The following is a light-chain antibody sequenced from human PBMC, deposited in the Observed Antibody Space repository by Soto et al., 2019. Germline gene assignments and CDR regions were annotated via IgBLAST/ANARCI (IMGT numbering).Light chain of an antibody. CDR1: QSVSSY. J-gene: IGKJ1*01. CDR2: DAS. CDR3: QQRSNWPTWT. Sequence: EIVLTQSPATLSLSPGERSTLSCRASQSVSSYLAWYQQKPGQAPRLLIYDASNRATGIPARFSGSGSGTDFTLTISSLEPEDFADYYCQQRSNWPTWTFGQGTKVEIK. V-gene: IGKV3-11*01.